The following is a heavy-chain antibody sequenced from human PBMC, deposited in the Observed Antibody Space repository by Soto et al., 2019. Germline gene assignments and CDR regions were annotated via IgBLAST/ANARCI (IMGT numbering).Heavy chain of an antibody. CDR3: AILDCSGYYGGGMGV. Sequence: QVQLVQSGAEVKKPGSSVKVSCKASGGTFSSYAISWVRQAPGQGLEWMGGIIPIFGTANYAQKFQGRVQITADKSTSRADMELSSLRSEDTAVGYCAILDCSGYYGGGMGVWGRGATVSVSS. CDR2: IIPIFGTA. CDR1: GGTFSSYA. V-gene: IGHV1-69*06. J-gene: IGHJ6*02. D-gene: IGHD3-22*01.